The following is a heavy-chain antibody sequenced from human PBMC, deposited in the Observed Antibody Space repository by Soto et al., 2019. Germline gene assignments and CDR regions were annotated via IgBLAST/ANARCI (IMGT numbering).Heavy chain of an antibody. V-gene: IGHV1-69*13. Sequence: SVKVSCKASGGTFSSYAISWVRQAPGQGLEWMGGIIPIFGTANYAQKFQGRVTITADESTSTAYMELSSLRSEDTAVYYCARDDHNRGRDAFDIWGQGTMVTV. J-gene: IGHJ3*02. D-gene: IGHD1-1*01. CDR2: IIPIFGTA. CDR1: GGTFSSYA. CDR3: ARDDHNRGRDAFDI.